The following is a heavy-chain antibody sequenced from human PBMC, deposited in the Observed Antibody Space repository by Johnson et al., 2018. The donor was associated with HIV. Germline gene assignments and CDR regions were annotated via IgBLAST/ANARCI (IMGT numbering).Heavy chain of an antibody. V-gene: IGHV3-11*04. Sequence: QVQLVESGGGLVKPGGSLRLSCAPSGFTFSDYYMSWMRQAPGQGLEWVSYISSSGSTIYYADSVKGRFTISRDNAKKSLFLQMNSLRAEDTAVYYCAKGDGIVGGSDAFDIWGQGTMVTVSS. CDR2: ISSSGSTI. CDR3: AKGDGIVGGSDAFDI. D-gene: IGHD1-26*01. J-gene: IGHJ3*02. CDR1: GFTFSDYY.